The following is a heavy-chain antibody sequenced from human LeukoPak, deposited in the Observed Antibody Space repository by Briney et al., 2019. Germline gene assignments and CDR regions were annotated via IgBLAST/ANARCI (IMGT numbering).Heavy chain of an antibody. CDR2: IIPIFATP. D-gene: IGHD3-22*01. J-gene: IGHJ4*02. Sequence: SVTVSCKASGGTFNSYAISWVRQAPGQGLEWMGGIIPIFATPNYAQKFQGRLTITADKSTTTAYMDLSSLTSEDTAVYYCARVTGYMIEDYFDYWGQGTLVTVSS. V-gene: IGHV1-69*06. CDR3: ARVTGYMIEDYFDY. CDR1: GGTFNSYA.